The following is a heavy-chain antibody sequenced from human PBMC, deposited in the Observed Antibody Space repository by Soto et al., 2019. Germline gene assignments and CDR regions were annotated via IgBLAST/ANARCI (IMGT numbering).Heavy chain of an antibody. CDR2: IYHSGST. V-gene: IGHV4-4*02. D-gene: IGHD5-12*01. CDR3: ARDRPRSGYDYSKPTFWFDP. Sequence: SETLSLTCAVSSGSISSSNWWSWVRQPPGKGLEWIGEIYHSGSTNYNPSLKSRVTISVDKSKNQFSLKLSSVTAADMAVYYCARDRPRSGYDYSKPTFWFDPWGQGTLVTVSS. J-gene: IGHJ5*02. CDR1: SGSISSSNW.